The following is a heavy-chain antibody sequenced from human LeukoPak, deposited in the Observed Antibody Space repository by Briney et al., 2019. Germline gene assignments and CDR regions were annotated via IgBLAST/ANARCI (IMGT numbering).Heavy chain of an antibody. CDR3: ASGGRGYYSQYYYMDV. CDR1: GYTFISYD. J-gene: IGHJ6*03. D-gene: IGHD3-22*01. Sequence: ASVKVSCKASGYTFISYDFNWLRQAPGQGLEWMGWITPNSGNTNYAQKFQVRVTMTRDTSISTAYMELSRLRSDDTAVYYCASGGRGYYSQYYYMDVWGKGTTVTVSS. V-gene: IGHV1-2*02. CDR2: ITPNSGNT.